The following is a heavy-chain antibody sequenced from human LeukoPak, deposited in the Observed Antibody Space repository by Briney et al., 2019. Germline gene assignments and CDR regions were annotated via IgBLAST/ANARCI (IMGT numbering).Heavy chain of an antibody. CDR2: ISGYNGNT. J-gene: IGHJ4*02. CDR1: GYTFTTSG. V-gene: IGHV1-18*01. D-gene: IGHD1-26*01. Sequence: ASVKVSCKASGYTFTTSGITWVRQAPGQGLEWMGWISGYNGNTKYGQDFQGRVTMTTATSTTTASMELRSLRSAEPAVYYCARGGRGGSNHFDYWGQGTLVTVSS. CDR3: ARGGRGGSNHFDY.